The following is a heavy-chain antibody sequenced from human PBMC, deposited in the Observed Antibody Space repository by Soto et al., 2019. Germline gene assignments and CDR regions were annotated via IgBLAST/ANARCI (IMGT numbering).Heavy chain of an antibody. CDR3: ARVLLWFGELPPAFDY. J-gene: IGHJ4*02. V-gene: IGHV3-64*01. D-gene: IGHD3-10*01. CDR1: GFTFSSYA. CDR2: ISSNGGST. Sequence: GGSLRLSCAASGFTFSSYAMHWVRQAPGKGLEYVSAISSNGGSTYYANSVKGRFTISRDNSKNTLYLQMGSLRAEDMAVYYCARVLLWFGELPPAFDYWGQGTLVTVSS.